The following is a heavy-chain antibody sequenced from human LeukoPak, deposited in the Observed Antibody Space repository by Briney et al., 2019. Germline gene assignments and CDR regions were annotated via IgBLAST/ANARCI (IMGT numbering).Heavy chain of an antibody. CDR2: IYSSGST. J-gene: IGHJ4*02. CDR1: GGSISNYF. V-gene: IGHV4-59*12. CDR3: ARESYSSSWCPFDY. Sequence: KPSETLSLTCSVSGGSISNYFWTWIRQPPGKGLEWIGYIYSSGSTYYNPSLKSRVTISVDTSKNQFSLKLSSVTAADTAVYYCARESYSSSWCPFDYWGQGTLVTVSS. D-gene: IGHD6-13*01.